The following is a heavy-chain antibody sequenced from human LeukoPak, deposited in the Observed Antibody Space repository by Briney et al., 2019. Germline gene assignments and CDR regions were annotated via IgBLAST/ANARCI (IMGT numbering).Heavy chain of an antibody. CDR1: GGSVSGGRFY. J-gene: IGHJ3*02. CDR3: ARVRAAADAFDI. V-gene: IGHV4-61*01. D-gene: IGHD6-25*01. Sequence: SETLSLTCAVSGGSVSGGRFYWSWIRQPPGKRLEWIGYIFYSGSTNYNASLKSRVTISVDTSRNQSSLKLRSVTAADTAMYYCARVRAAADAFDIWGQGTMVTVSS. CDR2: IFYSGST.